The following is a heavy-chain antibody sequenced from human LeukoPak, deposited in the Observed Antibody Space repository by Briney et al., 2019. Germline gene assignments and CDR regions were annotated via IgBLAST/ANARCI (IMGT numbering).Heavy chain of an antibody. CDR2: IRSKAYGGTT. CDR1: GFTFGDYA. CDR3: TRDRMLDTAMVYYYYMDV. D-gene: IGHD5-18*01. J-gene: IGHJ6*03. Sequence: PGRSLRLSCTASGFTFGDYAMSWVRQAPGKGLEWVGFIRSKAYGGTTEYAASVKGRFTISRDDSKGIAYLQMNSLKTEDTAVYYCTRDRMLDTAMVYYYYMDVWGKGTTVTVSS. V-gene: IGHV3-49*04.